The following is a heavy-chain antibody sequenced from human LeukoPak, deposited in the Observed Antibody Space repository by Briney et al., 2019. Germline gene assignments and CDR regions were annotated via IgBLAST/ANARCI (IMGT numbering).Heavy chain of an antibody. CDR2: INHSGST. CDR1: GGSFSGYY. D-gene: IGHD6-19*01. CDR3: ASTSGGGWYVAFDY. Sequence: SETLSLTCAVYGGSFSGYYWSWIRQPPGKGLEWIGEINHSGSTNYNPSLKSRVTISVDTSKNQFPLKLSSVTAADTAVYYCASTSGGGWYVAFDYWGQGTLVTVSS. V-gene: IGHV4-34*01. J-gene: IGHJ4*02.